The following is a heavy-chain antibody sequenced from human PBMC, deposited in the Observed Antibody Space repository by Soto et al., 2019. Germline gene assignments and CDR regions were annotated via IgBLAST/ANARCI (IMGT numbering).Heavy chain of an antibody. V-gene: IGHV4-59*01. CDR2: IYYSGST. J-gene: IGHJ4*02. CDR3: ARGASSTIAAPDY. CDR1: GGSIVGYY. Sequence: TSETLSLTCTVSGGSIVGYYWSWIRQPPGKGLEWIGSIYYSGSTNYNPSLKSRVIISVDTSKNQFSLKLSSLTAADTAVYYCARGASSTIAAPDYWGQGTLVTVSS. D-gene: IGHD6-6*01.